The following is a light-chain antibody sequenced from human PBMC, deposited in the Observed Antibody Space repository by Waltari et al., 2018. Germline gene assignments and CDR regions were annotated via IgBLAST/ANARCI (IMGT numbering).Light chain of an antibody. CDR2: GST. J-gene: IGLJ3*02. V-gene: IGLV1-40*01. CDR3: QSYDTTLSVV. CDR1: GSNIGAGYA. Sequence: QSVLTQPPSVSGAPGPRVTISCTGRGSNIGAGYAVPWYQQLPRAAPKLLIYGSTSRPLGVPDRFFGSTSGTSAFLAITGLQAEDEADYYCQSYDTTLSVVFGGGTKLTVL.